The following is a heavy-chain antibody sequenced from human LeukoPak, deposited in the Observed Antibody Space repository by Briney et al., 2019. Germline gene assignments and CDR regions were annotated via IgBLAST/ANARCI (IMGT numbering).Heavy chain of an antibody. V-gene: IGHV1-2*02. J-gene: IGHJ6*02. CDR1: GYTFTGYY. CDR2: INPNSGGT. D-gene: IGHD6-19*01. CDR3: ARDPLIAVAGTKFYYGMDV. Sequence: ASVKVSCKASGYTFTGYYMHWVRQAPGQGLEWMGWINPNSGGTNYAQKFQGRVTMTRDTSISTAYMELSRLRSDATAVYYCARDPLIAVAGTKFYYGMDVWGQGTTVTVSS.